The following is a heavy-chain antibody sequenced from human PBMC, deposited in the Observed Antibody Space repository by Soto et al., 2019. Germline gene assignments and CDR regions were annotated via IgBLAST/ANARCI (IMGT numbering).Heavy chain of an antibody. V-gene: IGHV1-2*04. J-gene: IGHJ4*02. D-gene: IGHD6-13*01. CDR1: GYTFNAYY. CDR3: ARAIARDGSSWYRGGYDS. CDR2: INPDTGGT. Sequence: QVRLLQSGAEVKKSGASVKVSCKASGYTFNAYYIHWMRQARGQGLEWMGWINPDTGGTAYAQKFQGWVTMTRDPSTTTAYMELASLKIDDTAVYYCARAIARDGSSWYRGGYDSWGQGTLVTVS.